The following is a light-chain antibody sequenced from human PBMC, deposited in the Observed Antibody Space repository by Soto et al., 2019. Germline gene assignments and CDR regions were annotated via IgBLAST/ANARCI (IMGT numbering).Light chain of an antibody. J-gene: IGKJ1*01. CDR1: RGISNY. Sequence: DIQMTQSPSSLSASVGDRVTITCRASRGISNYLAWYQQKPGKVPKVLIYAASTLPSGVLSRFSGSGSGTDFTLTISSLQPEDGATYYCQNYNTPPLTFGRGTKVEIK. CDR2: AAS. CDR3: QNYNTPPLT. V-gene: IGKV1-27*01.